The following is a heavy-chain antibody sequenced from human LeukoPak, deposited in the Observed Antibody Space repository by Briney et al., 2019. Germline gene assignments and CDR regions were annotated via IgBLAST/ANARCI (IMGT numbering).Heavy chain of an antibody. D-gene: IGHD6-19*01. CDR2: IYETGST. J-gene: IGHJ2*01. V-gene: IGHV4-39*01. CDR1: GDSISSSDYY. CDR3: ARQESSAWTWYFDL. Sequence: PSETLSLTCTVSGDSISSSDYYWAWIRQPPGRGLEWIGTIYETGSTYYSPSLNSRVTMSVETSKNQLSLKLNSATAADTAVYYCARQESSAWTWYFDLWGRGTLVTVSS.